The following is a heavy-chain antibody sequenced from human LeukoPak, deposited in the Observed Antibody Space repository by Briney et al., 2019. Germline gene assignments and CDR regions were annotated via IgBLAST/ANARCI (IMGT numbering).Heavy chain of an antibody. CDR1: GGSISSYY. D-gene: IGHD3-10*01. J-gene: IGHJ4*02. CDR3: ARLVRTESGGYYFDY. V-gene: IGHV4-4*07. CDR2: IYTSGST. Sequence: PSETLSLTCTVSGGSISSYYWSWIRQPAGKGLEWIGRIYTSGSTNYNPSLKSRVTISVDKSKNQFSLKLSSVTAADTAVYYCARLVRTESGGYYFDYWGQGTLVTVSS.